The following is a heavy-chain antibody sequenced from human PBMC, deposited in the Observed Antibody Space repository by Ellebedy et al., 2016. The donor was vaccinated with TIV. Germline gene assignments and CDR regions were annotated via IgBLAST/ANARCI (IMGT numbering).Heavy chain of an antibody. V-gene: IGHV4-34*01. CDR3: ASKNDYYASGSANWFDP. J-gene: IGHJ5*02. Sequence: MPSETLSLTCAVYGGSFSNYYWNLIRPPPGNGLEWLGAIPPIVSTNYNPSLKSRVTISLDTSQTQFSLKLSSVTAADTAVYYCASKNDYYASGSANWFDPWGQGTLVTVSS. CDR1: GGSFSNYY. CDR2: IPPIVST. D-gene: IGHD3-10*01.